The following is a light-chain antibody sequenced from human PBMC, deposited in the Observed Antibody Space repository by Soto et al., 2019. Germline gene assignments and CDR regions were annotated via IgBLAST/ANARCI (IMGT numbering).Light chain of an antibody. J-gene: IGKJ4*01. CDR1: QSVSSN. CDR3: QQYNNWPPLT. V-gene: IGKV3-15*01. CDR2: GAS. Sequence: MTQSPATLSVSPGERATLSCRASQSVSSNLAWYQQKPGQAPRLLIYGASTRATGIPARFSGSGSGTEFTLTISSLQSEDFAVYYCQQYNNWPPLTFGGGTKVEIK.